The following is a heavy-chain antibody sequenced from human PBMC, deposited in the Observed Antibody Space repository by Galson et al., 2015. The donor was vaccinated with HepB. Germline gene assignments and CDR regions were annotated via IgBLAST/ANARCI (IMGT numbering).Heavy chain of an antibody. Sequence: SLRLSCAASGFTFSSYGMHWVRQAPGKGLEWVAVISYDGSNKYYADSVKGRFTISRDNSKNTLYLQMNSLRAEDTAVYYCARGRGYFGVVYYFDYWGQGTLVTVSS. J-gene: IGHJ4*02. CDR3: ARGRGYFGVVYYFDY. CDR2: ISYDGSNK. D-gene: IGHD3-3*01. CDR1: GFTFSSYG. V-gene: IGHV3-30*03.